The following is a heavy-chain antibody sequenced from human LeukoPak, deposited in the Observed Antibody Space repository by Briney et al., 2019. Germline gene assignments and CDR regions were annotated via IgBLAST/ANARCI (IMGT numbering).Heavy chain of an antibody. J-gene: IGHJ4*02. V-gene: IGHV1-18*01. Sequence: ASVTVSCTASGYTFTIYGISWVRQAPGQGLEWMGWISAYNGNTNYAQKYQGRVTMTTDTSTSTAYMELRSLRSDDTAIYYCARWEYCSSSSCYDESETFDYWGQGTLVTVSS. CDR2: ISAYNGNT. D-gene: IGHD2-2*01. CDR3: ARWEYCSSSSCYDESETFDY. CDR1: GYTFTIYG.